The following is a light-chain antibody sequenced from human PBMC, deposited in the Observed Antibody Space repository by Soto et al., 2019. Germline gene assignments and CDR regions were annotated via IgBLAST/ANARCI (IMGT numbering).Light chain of an antibody. CDR3: CIYATKYI. CDR2: DVN. V-gene: IGLV2-11*01. Sequence: QSVLIQPRSVSASLGQSVTISCTGSLSDVGVYEYVSWYQQQPDKAPKLMIYDVNKRASGVPDRFSGSKSGNAASLTISGLQVADEADYYCCIYATKYIFGTGTNVTVL. CDR1: LSDVGVYEY. J-gene: IGLJ1*01.